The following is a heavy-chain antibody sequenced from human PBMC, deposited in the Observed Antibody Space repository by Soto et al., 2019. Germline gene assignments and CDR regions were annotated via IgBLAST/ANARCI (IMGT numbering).Heavy chain of an antibody. CDR3: ARGFRITMVRGVTRRGYYYYGMDV. D-gene: IGHD3-10*01. CDR2: IYHSGST. CDR1: GGSISSSNW. J-gene: IGHJ6*02. Sequence: SETLSLTCAVSGGSISSSNWWSWVRQPPGKGLEWIGEIYHSGSTNYNPSLKSRVTISVDTSKNQFSLKLSSVTAADTAVYYCARGFRITMVRGVTRRGYYYYGMDVWGQGTTVTVSS. V-gene: IGHV4-4*02.